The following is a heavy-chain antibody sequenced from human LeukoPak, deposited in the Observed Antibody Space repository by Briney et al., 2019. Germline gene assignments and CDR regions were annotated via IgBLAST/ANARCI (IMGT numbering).Heavy chain of an antibody. CDR2: IYTSGST. V-gene: IGHV4-4*07. CDR1: GGSISSYY. CDR3: ARDFPIAAAGTEYQFYYYYYMDV. D-gene: IGHD6-13*01. Sequence: SETLSLTCTVSGGSISSYYWSWLRQPAGKGLEWIGRIYTSGSTNYNPSLKSRVTMSVDTSKNQFSLKLSSVTAADTAEYYCARDFPIAAAGTEYQFYYYYYMDVWGKGTTVTVSS. J-gene: IGHJ6*03.